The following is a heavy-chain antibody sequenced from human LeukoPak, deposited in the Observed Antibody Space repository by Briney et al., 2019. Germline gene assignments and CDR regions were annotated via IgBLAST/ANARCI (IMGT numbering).Heavy chain of an antibody. V-gene: IGHV1-69*04. CDR1: GYTFTSYG. Sequence: SVKVSCKASGYTFTSYGISWVRQAPGQGLERMGRIIPILGIANYAQKFQGRVTITADKSTSTAYMELSSLRSEDTAVYYCARDRYGSGSYYRKSGYYYMDVWGKGTTVTVSS. J-gene: IGHJ6*03. CDR2: IIPILGIA. D-gene: IGHD3-10*01. CDR3: ARDRYGSGSYYRKSGYYYMDV.